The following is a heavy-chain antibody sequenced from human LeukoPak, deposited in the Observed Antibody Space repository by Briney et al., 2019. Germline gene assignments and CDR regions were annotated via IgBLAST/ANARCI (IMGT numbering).Heavy chain of an antibody. Sequence: GASEKVSCKASGYTFTGYYMHWVRQAPGQGLEWMGWINPNSGGTNYAQKFQGRVTMTRDTSISTAYMELSRLRSDDTAVYYCARDAAAISPYNWFDPWGQGTLVTVSS. J-gene: IGHJ5*02. D-gene: IGHD2-2*02. CDR3: ARDAAAISPYNWFDP. V-gene: IGHV1-2*02. CDR1: GYTFTGYY. CDR2: INPNSGGT.